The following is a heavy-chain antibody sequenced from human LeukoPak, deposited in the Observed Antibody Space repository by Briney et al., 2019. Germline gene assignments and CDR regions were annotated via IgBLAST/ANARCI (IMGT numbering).Heavy chain of an antibody. V-gene: IGHV3-7*01. D-gene: IGHD4-23*01. CDR2: IKQDGSEK. CDR3: ARAIGKSEGY. Sequence: GGSLRLSCAASGFTLSSYWMSWVRQAPGKGLEWVANIKQDGSEKYYVDSVKGRFTISRDNAKNSVYLQMNSLRAEDTAVYYCARAIGKSEGYWGQGTLVTVSP. J-gene: IGHJ4*02. CDR1: GFTLSSYW.